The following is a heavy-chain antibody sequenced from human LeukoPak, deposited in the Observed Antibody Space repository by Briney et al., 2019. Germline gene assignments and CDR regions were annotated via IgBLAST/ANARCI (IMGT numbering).Heavy chain of an antibody. Sequence: PSETLSLTCTVSGGSVSSGSYYWSWIRQPPGKGLEWIGYIYYSGSTNYNPSLKSRVTISVDTSKNQFSLKLSPVTAADTAVYYCARVVTTYIDYWGQGTLVTVSS. J-gene: IGHJ4*02. CDR3: ARVVTTYIDY. V-gene: IGHV4-61*01. D-gene: IGHD4-17*01. CDR1: GGSVSSGSYY. CDR2: IYYSGST.